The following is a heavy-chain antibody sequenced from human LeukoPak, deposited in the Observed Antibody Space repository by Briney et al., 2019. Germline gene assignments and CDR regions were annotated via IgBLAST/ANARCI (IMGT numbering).Heavy chain of an antibody. J-gene: IGHJ4*02. V-gene: IGHV3-33*08. D-gene: IGHD6-13*01. Sequence: GESLRLSCAASGFNLKTYSMHWVRQAPGKGLEWVAVIWYDGSNKYYADSVKGRFTISRDNSKNTLYLQMNSLRAEDTAVYYCARDGIAAAGGFDYWGQGTLVTVSS. CDR1: GFNLKTYS. CDR3: ARDGIAAAGGFDY. CDR2: IWYDGSNK.